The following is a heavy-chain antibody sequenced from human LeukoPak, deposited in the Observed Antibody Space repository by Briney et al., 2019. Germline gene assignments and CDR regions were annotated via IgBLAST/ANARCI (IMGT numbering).Heavy chain of an antibody. CDR3: AKDFHPSRPYRLTGDPLDY. V-gene: IGHV3-23*01. CDR2: VNGSGGST. CDR1: GFTSSSYV. D-gene: IGHD7-27*01. J-gene: IGHJ4*02. Sequence: GGSLRLSCAASGFTSSSYVMSWVRQAPGKGLEWVSAVNGSGGSTYYAASVKGRFTISKDNSKNTLYLQINSLRAEDTAVYYCAKDFHPSRPYRLTGDPLDYWGQGTLVTVSS.